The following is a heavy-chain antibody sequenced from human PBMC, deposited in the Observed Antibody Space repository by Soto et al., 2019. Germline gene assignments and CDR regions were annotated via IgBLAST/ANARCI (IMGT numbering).Heavy chain of an antibody. CDR1: GDSISSSSYY. V-gene: IGHV4-39*01. Sequence: SETLSVTCTVSGDSISSSSYYWGWIRQPPGKGLEWIGSIYYSGSTYYNPSLKSRVTISVDTSKNQFSLKLSSVTAADTAVYFCARHHSSGDYLFDYWGQGTLVTVSS. CDR2: IYYSGST. D-gene: IGHD4-17*01. J-gene: IGHJ4*02. CDR3: ARHHSSGDYLFDY.